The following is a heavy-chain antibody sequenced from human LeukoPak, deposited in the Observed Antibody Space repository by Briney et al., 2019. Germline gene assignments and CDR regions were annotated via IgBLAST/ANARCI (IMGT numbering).Heavy chain of an antibody. V-gene: IGHV4-39*07. D-gene: IGHD3-10*01. J-gene: IGHJ4*02. CDR1: CGSISDSSSY. CDR3: ARSNGEEFDY. Sequence: SETLSLTCTVSCGSISDSSSYWGWIRQPPGKGLEWIANIYFTGSTYYSPSLKSRVTISVDTSKNQFSLKLSSVTAADTAVYYCARSNGEEFDYWGQGTLVTVSS. CDR2: IYFTGST.